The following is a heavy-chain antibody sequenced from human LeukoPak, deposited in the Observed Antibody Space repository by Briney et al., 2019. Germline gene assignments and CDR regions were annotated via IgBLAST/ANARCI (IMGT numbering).Heavy chain of an antibody. CDR1: GYTFTSYG. CDR3: ARENGAHDYGDYGVTEIDY. CDR2: ISAYNGNT. Sequence: ASVKVSCKASGYTFTSYGISWVRQAPGQGLEWMGWISAYNGNTNYAQKLQGRVTMATDTSTSTAYMELRSLRPDDTAVYYCARENGAHDYGDYGVTEIDYWGQGTLVTVSS. V-gene: IGHV1-18*01. J-gene: IGHJ4*02. D-gene: IGHD4-17*01.